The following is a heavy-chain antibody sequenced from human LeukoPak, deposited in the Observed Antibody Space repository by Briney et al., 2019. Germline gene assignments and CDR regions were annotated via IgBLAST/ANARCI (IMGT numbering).Heavy chain of an antibody. D-gene: IGHD2-21*02. CDR1: GFMFGNHG. V-gene: IGHV3-48*04. CDR3: ARVSPMTDGAFDL. J-gene: IGHJ3*01. Sequence: GGSLRLSCEGSGFMFGNHGLIWVRQAPGKGLDWLSFIGPSGVTRLYANSVKGRFTISRDDAENSVFLQMNSLRVEDTAVYYCARVSPMTDGAFDLWGQGVMVTVSS. CDR2: IGPSGVTR.